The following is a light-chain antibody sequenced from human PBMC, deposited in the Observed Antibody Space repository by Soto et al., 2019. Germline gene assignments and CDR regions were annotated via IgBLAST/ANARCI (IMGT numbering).Light chain of an antibody. V-gene: IGLV2-14*01. CDR2: EVS. CDR1: NSDVGGYNY. Sequence: QSALTQPPSASGSPGQSVAISCTGTNSDVGGYNYVSWYQQHPGKAPELMIYEVSHRPSGVSNRFSGSRSDNTASLTISGLQAEDEADYYCSSYTSISTLYVFGTGTKVTVL. J-gene: IGLJ1*01. CDR3: SSYTSISTLYV.